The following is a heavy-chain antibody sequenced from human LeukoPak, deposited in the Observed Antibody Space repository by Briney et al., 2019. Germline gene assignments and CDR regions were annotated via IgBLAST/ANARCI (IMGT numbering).Heavy chain of an antibody. Sequence: GGSLRLSCAASGFTFSSYAMSWVRQAPGKGLEWVSAISGSGGSTYYADSVKGRFTISRDNSKNTLYLQMNSLRAEDTAVYYCAKSFYGSGSYGYFDYWGQGTLVTVSS. J-gene: IGHJ4*02. D-gene: IGHD3-10*01. CDR3: AKSFYGSGSYGYFDY. V-gene: IGHV3-23*01. CDR2: ISGSGGST. CDR1: GFTFSSYA.